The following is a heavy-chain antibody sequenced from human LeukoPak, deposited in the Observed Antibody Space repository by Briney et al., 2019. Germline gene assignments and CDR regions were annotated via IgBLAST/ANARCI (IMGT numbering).Heavy chain of an antibody. CDR2: IYYSGST. D-gene: IGHD2-21*01. CDR1: GGSISSSSYY. CDR3: ARGGVIAGAFDI. J-gene: IGHJ3*02. Sequence: PSETLSLTCTVSGGSISSSSYYWGWIRQPPGQGLEWIGSIYYSGSTYYNPSLKSRVTISVDTSKNQFSLKLSSVTAADTAVYYCARGGVIAGAFDIWGQGTMVTVSS. V-gene: IGHV4-39*07.